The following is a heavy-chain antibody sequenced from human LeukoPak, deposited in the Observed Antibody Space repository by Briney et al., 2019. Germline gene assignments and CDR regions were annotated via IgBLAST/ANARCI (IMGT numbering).Heavy chain of an antibody. CDR1: GFTFSSYE. CDR3: ARVGDGYFDWLSYPDY. J-gene: IGHJ4*02. V-gene: IGHV3-48*03. D-gene: IGHD3-9*01. Sequence: GSLRLSCAASGFTFSSYEMNWVRQAPGKGLEWVSYISSSGSTIYYADSVKGRFTISRDNAKNSLYLQMNSLRAEDTAVYYCARVGDGYFDWLSYPDYWGQGTLVTVSS. CDR2: ISSSGSTI.